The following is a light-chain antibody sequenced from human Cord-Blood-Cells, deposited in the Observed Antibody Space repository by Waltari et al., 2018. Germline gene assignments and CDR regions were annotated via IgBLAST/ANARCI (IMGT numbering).Light chain of an antibody. J-gene: IGLJ2*01. V-gene: IGLV2-14*01. CDR1: SSDVGGYNY. Sequence: QSALTQPASVSGSPGPSITISCTGTSSDVGGYNYVSWYQQNPGKAPKLMIYDVSNRPSGVSNRFSGSKSGNTASLTISGLQAEDEADYYCSSYTSSSYVVFGGGTKLTVL. CDR2: DVS. CDR3: SSYTSSSYVV.